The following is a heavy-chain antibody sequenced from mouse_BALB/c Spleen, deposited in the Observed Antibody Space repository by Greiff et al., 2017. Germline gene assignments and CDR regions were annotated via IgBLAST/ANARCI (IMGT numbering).Heavy chain of an antibody. CDR2: IWAGGST. CDR1: GFSLTSYG. V-gene: IGHV2-9*02. J-gene: IGHJ3*01. Sequence: QVQLKESGPGLVAPSQSLSITCTVSGFSLTSYGVHWVRQPPGKGLEWLGVIWAGGSTNYNSALMSRLSISKDNSKSQVFLKMNSLQTDDTAMYYCARDGGTVVEPWFAYWGQGTLVTVSA. D-gene: IGHD1-1*01. CDR3: ARDGGTVVEPWFAY.